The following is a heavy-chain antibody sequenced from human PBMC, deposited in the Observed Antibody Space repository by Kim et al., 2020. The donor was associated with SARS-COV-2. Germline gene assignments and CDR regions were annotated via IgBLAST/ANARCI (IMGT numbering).Heavy chain of an antibody. J-gene: IGHJ4*02. V-gene: IGHV3-23*01. CDR1: GFTFSNYA. CDR2: LSGPGGVT. D-gene: IGHD4-4*01. Sequence: GGSLRLSCAASGFTFSNYAMSWVRQAPGKGLEWVSTLSGPGGVTYYADSVKGRFTISRDNSKNTLYLKISSLRAEDTAVYYCAKNDYNNYGYHFDSWGQGTLVTVSS. CDR3: AKNDYNNYGYHFDS.